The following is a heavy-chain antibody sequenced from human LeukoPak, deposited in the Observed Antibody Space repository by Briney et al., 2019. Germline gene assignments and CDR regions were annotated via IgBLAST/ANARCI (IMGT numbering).Heavy chain of an antibody. CDR2: ISYSGST. CDR3: AERRFYRPFDY. V-gene: IGHV4-39*01. CDR1: GGSISTSNYY. J-gene: IGHJ4*02. Sequence: PSETLSLTCTVSGGSISTSNYYWGWIRQPPGKGLEWIGSISYSGSTYYNPSLKSRVTISVDTSESQFSLKLSSVTATDTAVYYCAERRFYRPFDYWGQGTLVTVSS. D-gene: IGHD1-1*01.